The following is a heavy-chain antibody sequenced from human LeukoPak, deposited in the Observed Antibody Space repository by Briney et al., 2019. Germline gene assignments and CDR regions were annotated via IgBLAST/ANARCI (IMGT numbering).Heavy chain of an antibody. J-gene: IGHJ4*02. D-gene: IGHD5-24*01. CDR1: GFSFSSYA. Sequence: GGSPRLSSAASGFSFSSYAMSWVRQAPGKGLEWVSAISGSGSSTYYADSVKGRFTISRDNSQNTLFLQMHSLRAEDTAVYYCAKKPATIKFPFDIWGQGTLVTVSP. V-gene: IGHV3-23*01. CDR3: AKKPATIKFPFDI. CDR2: ISGSGSST.